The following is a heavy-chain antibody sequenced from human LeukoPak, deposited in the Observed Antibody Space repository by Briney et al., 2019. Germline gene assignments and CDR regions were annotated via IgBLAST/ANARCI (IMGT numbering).Heavy chain of an antibody. CDR3: ARGVRIADY. V-gene: IGHV4-34*01. D-gene: IGHD6-13*01. J-gene: IGHJ4*02. CDR2: INHSGST. Sequence: SETLSLTCAVYGGSFSSYYWSWIRQSPGRGLEWIGEINHSGSTYYNPSLKSRVTISEDTSKNQFSLKLSSVTAADAAVYYCARGVRIADYWGQGTPVTVSS. CDR1: GGSFSSYY.